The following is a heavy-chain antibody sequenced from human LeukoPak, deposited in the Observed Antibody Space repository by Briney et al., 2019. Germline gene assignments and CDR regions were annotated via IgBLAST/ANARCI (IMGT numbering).Heavy chain of an antibody. CDR3: ARAPPQPYWFDP. Sequence: ASVKVSCKASGYTFTGYYMHWVRQAPGQGLEWMGIINPSGGSTSYAQKFQGRVTMTRDTSTSTVYMELSSLRSEDTAVYYCARAPPQPYWFDPWGQGTLVTVSS. CDR2: INPSGGST. J-gene: IGHJ5*02. V-gene: IGHV1-46*01. CDR1: GYTFTGYY.